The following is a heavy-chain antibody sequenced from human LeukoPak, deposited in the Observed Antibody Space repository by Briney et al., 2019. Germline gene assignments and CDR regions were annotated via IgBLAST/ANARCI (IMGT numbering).Heavy chain of an antibody. D-gene: IGHD3-22*01. J-gene: IGHJ3*01. CDR2: INTYNGNT. CDR1: GYSFADYY. V-gene: IGHV1-18*04. Sequence: ASVKVSCKASGYSFADYYMHWVRQAPGQGLEWMGWINTYNGNTNYAQNFQGRVTMTTDTSTSTAYMELRSLRSDDTAVYYCARMMTPRHYYDSSGYYYGAFDVWGQGTMVTVSS. CDR3: ARMMTPRHYYDSSGYYYGAFDV.